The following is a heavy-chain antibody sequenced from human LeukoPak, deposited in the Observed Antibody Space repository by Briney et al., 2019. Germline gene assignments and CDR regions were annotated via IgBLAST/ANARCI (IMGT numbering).Heavy chain of an antibody. J-gene: IGHJ5*02. D-gene: IGHD1-26*01. Sequence: ASVKVSCKASGYTFTSYGISWMRQAPGQGLEWMGWISAYNGNTNYAQKLQGRVTMTTDTSTSTAYMELRSLRSDDTAVYYCARERWDPRVWWFDPWGQGTLVTVSS. CDR3: ARERWDPRVWWFDP. CDR2: ISAYNGNT. CDR1: GYTFTSYG. V-gene: IGHV1-18*01.